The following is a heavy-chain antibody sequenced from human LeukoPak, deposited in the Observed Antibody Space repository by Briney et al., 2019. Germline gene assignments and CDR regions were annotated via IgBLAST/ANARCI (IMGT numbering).Heavy chain of an antibody. J-gene: IGHJ4*02. Sequence: ASVKVSCKASGYTFISFDINWVRQATGQGLEWMGWISAYNGNTNYAQKLQGRVTMTTDTSTSTAYMELRSLRSDDTAVYYCARNRYSSRYYFDYWGQGTLVTVSS. CDR3: ARNRYSSRYYFDY. V-gene: IGHV1-18*01. D-gene: IGHD6-13*01. CDR2: ISAYNGNT. CDR1: GYTFISFD.